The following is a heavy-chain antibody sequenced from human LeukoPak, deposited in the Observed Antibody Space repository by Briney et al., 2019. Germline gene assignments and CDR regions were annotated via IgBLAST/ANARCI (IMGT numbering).Heavy chain of an antibody. CDR2: IQYSGST. J-gene: IGHJ4*02. CDR1: GDSVSGIRFY. V-gene: IGHV4-61*01. Sequence: SETLSLTCTVSGDSVSGIRFYWSSIRQPLGKGLQYIGYIQYSGSTKYHPTLKSRVTISLSAAKNQSSLQLSSVAAADTAVYYCARYYDRSGYWSTPHFDYWGQGTLVTVSS. D-gene: IGHD3-22*01. CDR3: ARYYDRSGYWSTPHFDY.